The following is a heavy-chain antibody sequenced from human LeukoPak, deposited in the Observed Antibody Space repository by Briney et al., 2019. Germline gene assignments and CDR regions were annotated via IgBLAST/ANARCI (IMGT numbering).Heavy chain of an antibody. CDR3: SRSVTTSYYYYGMDV. D-gene: IGHD3-3*01. J-gene: IGHJ6*02. CDR2: IYYSGST. CDR1: GGSISSYY. Sequence: SETLSLTCTVSGGSISSYYWSWIRQPPGKGLEWIVYIYYSGSTNYNPSLKSRVTISVDTSKNQFSLKLSSVTAADTAVYYCSRSVTTSYYYYGMDVWGQGTTVTVSS. V-gene: IGHV4-59*12.